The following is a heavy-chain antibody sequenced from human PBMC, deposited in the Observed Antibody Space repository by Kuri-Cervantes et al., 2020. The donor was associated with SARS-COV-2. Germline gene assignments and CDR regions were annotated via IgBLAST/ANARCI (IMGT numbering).Heavy chain of an antibody. CDR1: GGTFSSYA. D-gene: IGHD2-2*01. Sequence: SVKVSCKASGGTFSSYAISWVRQAPGQGLEWMGGIIPIFGTANYAQKFQGRVTITTDESTSTAYMELSSLRSEDTAVYYCASTSPSYCGSTSCYWYYMDVWGKGTTVTVSS. J-gene: IGHJ6*03. CDR2: IIPIFGTA. V-gene: IGHV1-69*05. CDR3: ASTSPSYCGSTSCYWYYMDV.